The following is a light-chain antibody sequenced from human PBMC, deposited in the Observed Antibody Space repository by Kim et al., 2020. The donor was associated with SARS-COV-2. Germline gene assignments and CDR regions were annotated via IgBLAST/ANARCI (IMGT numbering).Light chain of an antibody. Sequence: GQSITITCTGTSSDVGGYNYVSWYQQYPGKAPKLMIYDVSKWPSGVSNRFSGSKSGNTASLTISGLQAEDEADYYCSSYTSSSTWVFGGGTQLTVL. CDR3: SSYTSSSTWV. V-gene: IGLV2-14*04. CDR1: SSDVGGYNY. J-gene: IGLJ3*02. CDR2: DVS.